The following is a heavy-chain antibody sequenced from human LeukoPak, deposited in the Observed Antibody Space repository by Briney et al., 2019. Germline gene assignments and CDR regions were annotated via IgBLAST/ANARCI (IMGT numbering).Heavy chain of an antibody. CDR1: GFPFSAYE. V-gene: IGHV3-48*03. D-gene: IGHD5-12*01. Sequence: GGSLRLSCAASGFPFSAYETKWVRHAPGKGLEWVSYISRTSGNTIYYADSVMGRFTVSRYNAKNSLYLQVNSLRTDDTAAYYCVRGGSSGYDFNAFDIWGQGTMVTVSS. CDR3: VRGGSSGYDFNAFDI. CDR2: ISRTSGNTI. J-gene: IGHJ3*02.